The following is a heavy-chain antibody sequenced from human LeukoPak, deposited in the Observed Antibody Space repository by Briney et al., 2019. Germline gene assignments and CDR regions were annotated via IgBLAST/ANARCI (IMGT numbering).Heavy chain of an antibody. Sequence: SETLSLTCTVSGGSISSYYWSWIRQPAGKGLEWIGRIYTSGSTNYNPSLESRVTMSVDTSKNQFSLKLSSVTAADTAVYYCAREGVRGSDAFDIRGQGTMVTVSS. V-gene: IGHV4-4*07. CDR3: AREGVRGSDAFDI. D-gene: IGHD3-10*01. CDR2: IYTSGST. CDR1: GGSISSYY. J-gene: IGHJ3*02.